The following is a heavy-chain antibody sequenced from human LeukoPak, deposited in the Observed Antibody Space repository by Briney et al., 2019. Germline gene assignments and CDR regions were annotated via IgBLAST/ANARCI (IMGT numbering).Heavy chain of an antibody. V-gene: IGHV3-48*01. D-gene: IGHD2-15*01. CDR2: ISSSSTI. CDR1: GFTFRRYS. Sequence: GGSLRLSCADSGFTFRRYSMNWARQAPGKGLEWVSYISSSSTIYYADSVKGRFTISRDNGKNSLYLQMNGLRAEDTAVYYCARDFQGSYYYGMDVWGQGTTVIVSS. CDR3: ARDFQGSYYYGMDV. J-gene: IGHJ6*02.